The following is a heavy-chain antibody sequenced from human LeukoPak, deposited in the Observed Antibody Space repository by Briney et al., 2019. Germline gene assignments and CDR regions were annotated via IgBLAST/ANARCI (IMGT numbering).Heavy chain of an antibody. CDR3: ARGLYVAGEEFNY. CDR2: FDPEDGVT. Sequence: ASVKVSCKVSGYTLTELSMHWVRQAPGKGLEWMGGFDPEDGVTIYAQKFQGRVTMTEDTSTDTAYMELSRLRSDDTAVYYCARGLYVAGEEFNYWGQGTLVTVSS. D-gene: IGHD6-19*01. J-gene: IGHJ4*02. V-gene: IGHV1-24*01. CDR1: GYTLTELS.